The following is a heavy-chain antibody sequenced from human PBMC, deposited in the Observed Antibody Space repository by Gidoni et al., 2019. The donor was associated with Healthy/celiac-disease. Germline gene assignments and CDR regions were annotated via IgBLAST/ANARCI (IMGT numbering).Heavy chain of an antibody. Sequence: QVQLVESGGGVVQPGRSLRLSCAASVFTSSSYPMHWVRQAPGKGLEWVAVISYDGSNKYYADSVKGRFTISRDNSKNTLYLQMNSLRAEDTAVYYCARDATITMVRGVIVYYYGMDVWGQGTTVTVSS. J-gene: IGHJ6*02. CDR3: ARDATITMVRGVIVYYYGMDV. D-gene: IGHD3-10*01. CDR2: ISYDGSNK. V-gene: IGHV3-30-3*01. CDR1: VFTSSSYP.